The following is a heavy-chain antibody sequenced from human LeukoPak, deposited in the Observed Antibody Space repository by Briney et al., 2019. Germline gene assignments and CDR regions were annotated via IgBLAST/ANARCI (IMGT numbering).Heavy chain of an antibody. CDR1: GYTFTGYY. J-gene: IGHJ6*02. D-gene: IGHD6-19*01. Sequence: ASVKVSCKASGYTFTGYYMHWVRQAPGQGLEWMGWINPNSGGTNYAQKFQGWVTMTRDTSISTAYMELSRLRSDDTAVYYCARQPLQGLAVAGTDDYYYGMDVWGQGTTVTDSS. V-gene: IGHV1-2*04. CDR2: INPNSGGT. CDR3: ARQPLQGLAVAGTDDYYYGMDV.